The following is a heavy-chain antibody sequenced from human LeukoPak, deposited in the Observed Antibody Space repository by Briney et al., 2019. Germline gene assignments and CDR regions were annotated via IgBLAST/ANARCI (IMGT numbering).Heavy chain of an antibody. J-gene: IGHJ4*02. CDR1: GFNFDDHA. V-gene: IGHV3-21*01. D-gene: IGHD3-22*01. CDR3: AKDDYYDTSGYRD. Sequence: PGGSLRLSCAASGFNFDDHAMNWVRQAPGRALEWVSSITSSGTYIFYADSVKGRFTISRDNAKNSLYLQMNSLRAEDTAVYYCAKDDYYDTSGYRDWGQGTLVTVSS. CDR2: ITSSGTYI.